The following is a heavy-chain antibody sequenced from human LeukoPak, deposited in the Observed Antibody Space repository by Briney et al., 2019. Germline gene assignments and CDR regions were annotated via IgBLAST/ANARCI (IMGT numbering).Heavy chain of an antibody. V-gene: IGHV3-73*01. CDR1: GFSFSGAD. D-gene: IGHD5-18*01. CDR3: ATAILTRFDF. Sequence: PGGSLRLSCAASGFSFSGADMHWVRQASGKGLELVGRIRSKADNYATVYVASVKGRFTISRDDSQNMAYLQMNSLKTEDTAIYYCATAILTRFDFWGQGNLVTVSS. J-gene: IGHJ4*02. CDR2: IRSKADNYAT.